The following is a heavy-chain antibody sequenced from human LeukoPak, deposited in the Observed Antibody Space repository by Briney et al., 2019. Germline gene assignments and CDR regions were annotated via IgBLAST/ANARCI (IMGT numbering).Heavy chain of an antibody. V-gene: IGHV3-30*02. CDR1: GFTFSRYG. D-gene: IGHD3-16*01. CDR3: AKVPHSWGLFDS. Sequence: GGSLRLSCAASGFTFSRYGLHWVRQAPGEGLEWVALIRDDGSTRYYADSVKGRFTVSRDNPKNTLYLQMDSLRTEDTAVYYCAKVPHSWGLFDSWGQGTLVTVSS. J-gene: IGHJ4*02. CDR2: IRDDGSTR.